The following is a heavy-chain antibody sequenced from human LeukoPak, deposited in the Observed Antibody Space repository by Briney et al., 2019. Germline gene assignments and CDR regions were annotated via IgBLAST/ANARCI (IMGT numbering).Heavy chain of an antibody. D-gene: IGHD3-10*01. V-gene: IGHV3-23*01. CDR3: AKAQEYYGSGSYYTD. CDR2: ISRSGGST. J-gene: IGHJ4*02. Sequence: GGSLRLSCAASGFTFNSYDMSWVRQAPGKGLEWVSFISRSGGSTYYAESVKGRFTISRDNSKNTLYLQMNSLRAEDTAVYYCAKAQEYYGSGSYYTDWGQGTLVTVSS. CDR1: GFTFNSYD.